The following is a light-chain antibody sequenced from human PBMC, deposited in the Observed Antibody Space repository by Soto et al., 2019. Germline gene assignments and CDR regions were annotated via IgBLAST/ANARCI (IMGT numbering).Light chain of an antibody. CDR1: QSLVHSDGYTY. J-gene: IGKJ5*01. Sequence: EVVLTPSPPSLPFPLGQPASISCRSGQSLVHSDGYTYLSWFHQRPGQSPRRLIYRVSNRDSWVGNRFIGSGSGTDFILKSSSVEAADAGRFDCMQETHWPPITLGQGKRLKMK. CDR3: MQETHWPPIT. CDR2: RVS. V-gene: IGKV2-30*02.